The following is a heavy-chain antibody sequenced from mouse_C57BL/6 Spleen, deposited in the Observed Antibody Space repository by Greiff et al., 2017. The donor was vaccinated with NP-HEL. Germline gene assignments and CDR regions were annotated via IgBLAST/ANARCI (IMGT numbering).Heavy chain of an antibody. CDR2: IYPGSGST. J-gene: IGHJ1*03. Sequence: QVQLQQPGAELVKPGASVKMSCKASGYTFTSYWITWVKQRPGQGLEWIGDIYPGSGSTNYNEKFTSKATLTVVTSSRKAYMQLSSLTSEDSAVYYCARGGSSPYWYFDVWGTGTTVTVSS. V-gene: IGHV1-55*01. CDR3: ARGGSSPYWYFDV. D-gene: IGHD1-1*01. CDR1: GYTFTSYW.